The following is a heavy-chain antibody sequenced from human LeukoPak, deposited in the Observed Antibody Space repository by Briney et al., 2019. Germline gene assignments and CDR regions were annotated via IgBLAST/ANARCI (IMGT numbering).Heavy chain of an antibody. Sequence: SETLSLTCTVSGGSISSYYWSWIRQPPGKWLEWIGYIYYSGSTNYNPSLKSRVTISVDTSKDQFSLKLSSVTAADTAMYYCARDNEVAARSFDYWGQGTLVTVSS. V-gene: IGHV4-59*12. CDR1: GGSISSYY. CDR3: ARDNEVAARSFDY. D-gene: IGHD6-6*01. J-gene: IGHJ4*02. CDR2: IYYSGST.